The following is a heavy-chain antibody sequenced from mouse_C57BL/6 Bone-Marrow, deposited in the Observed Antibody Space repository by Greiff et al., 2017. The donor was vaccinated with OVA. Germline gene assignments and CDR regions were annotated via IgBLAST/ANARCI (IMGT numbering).Heavy chain of an antibody. CDR3: ARTGLYSSWGDY. Sequence: EVQLQQSGPELVKPGASVKISCKASGYTFTDYYMNWVKQSHGKSLEWIGDINPNNGGTSYNQKFKGKATLTVDKSSSTAYMELRSLTSEDSAVYYCARTGLYSSWGDYWGQGTSVTVSS. CDR2: INPNNGGT. V-gene: IGHV1-26*01. J-gene: IGHJ4*01. D-gene: IGHD1-1*01. CDR1: GYTFTDYY.